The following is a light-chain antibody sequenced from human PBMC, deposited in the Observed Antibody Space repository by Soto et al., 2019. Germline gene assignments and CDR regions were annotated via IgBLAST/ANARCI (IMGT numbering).Light chain of an antibody. J-gene: IGKJ1*01. CDR2: KAS. CDR1: QSIDRW. V-gene: IGKV1-5*03. CDR3: QHYNSYSEA. Sequence: DIQMTQSPSSLSASVGDRVTITCRASQSIDRWLAWYQQKPGKAPKLLIYKASTLKSGVPSGFSGSGSGTEFTLTISSLQPDDFATYYCQHYNSYSEAFGQGTKVDIK.